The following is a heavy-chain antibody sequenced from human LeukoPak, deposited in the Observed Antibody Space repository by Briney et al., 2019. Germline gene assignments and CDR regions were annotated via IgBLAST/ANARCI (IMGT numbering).Heavy chain of an antibody. CDR2: IWYDGSNK. V-gene: IGHV3-33*01. D-gene: IGHD2-2*01. Sequence: GGSLRLSCAASGFTFSSYGMHWVRQAPGKGLEWVVVIWYDGSNKYYADSVKGRFTISRDNSKNTLYLQMNSLRAEDTAVYSWGGGGGDCSSTSCFLTPIDYWGQGTLVTVPS. CDR3: GGGGGDCSSTSCFLTPIDY. CDR1: GFTFSSYG. J-gene: IGHJ4*02.